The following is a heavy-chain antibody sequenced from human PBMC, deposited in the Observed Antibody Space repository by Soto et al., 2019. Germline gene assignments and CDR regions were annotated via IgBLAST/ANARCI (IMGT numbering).Heavy chain of an antibody. D-gene: IGHD2-15*01. Sequence: QVQLQESGPGLVKPSETLSLTCTVSGGSISSYYWSWIRQPPGKGLEWIGYIYYSGSTNYNPSLKRRVTISVDTSKNQFSLKLSSVTAADTAVYYCARECNGSPQRYCSGGSCYGLAWFDPWGQGTLVTVSS. CDR1: GGSISSYY. CDR2: IYYSGST. V-gene: IGHV4-59*01. J-gene: IGHJ5*02. CDR3: ARECNGSPQRYCSGGSCYGLAWFDP.